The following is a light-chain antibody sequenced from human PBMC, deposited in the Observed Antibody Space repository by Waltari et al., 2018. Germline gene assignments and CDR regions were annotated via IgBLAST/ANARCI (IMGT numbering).Light chain of an antibody. V-gene: IGKV1-5*03. Sequence: DIKMTQSPSTLSASIGDRVTITCRASQRISRWLAWYQQKPGKAPNLLIYKTSSLQSGVPSRFNGRVSGTEFTLTIRSLQPEDFASYYCQQYNTYSLWAFGQGTKVEIK. CDR2: KTS. J-gene: IGKJ1*01. CDR1: QRISRW. CDR3: QQYNTYSLWA.